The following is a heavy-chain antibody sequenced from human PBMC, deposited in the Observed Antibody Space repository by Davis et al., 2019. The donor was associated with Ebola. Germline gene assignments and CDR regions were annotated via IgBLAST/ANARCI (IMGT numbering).Heavy chain of an antibody. V-gene: IGHV3-49*03. CDR2: IRSKAFGGTT. D-gene: IGHD4-17*01. CDR1: EFTFGDYA. CDR3: TSTSDYGDYVGPYYYGMDV. J-gene: IGHJ6*02. Sequence: PGGSLRLSCTASEFTFGDYAMSWFRQAPGKGLEWLGFIRSKAFGGTTEYAASVKGRFTISRDDSKSIAYLQMNSLKTEDTAVYYCTSTSDYGDYVGPYYYGMDVWGQGTTVTVSS.